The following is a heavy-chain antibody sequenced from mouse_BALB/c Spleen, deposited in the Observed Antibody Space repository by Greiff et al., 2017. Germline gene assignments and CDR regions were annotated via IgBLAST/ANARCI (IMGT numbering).Heavy chain of an antibody. J-gene: IGHJ3*01. V-gene: IGHV7-1*02. CDR3: ARDDFSYYYGSSPFAY. D-gene: IGHD1-1*01. Sequence: EVKVVESGGGLVQPGGSLRLSCATSGFTFSDFYMEWVRQPPGKRLEWIAASRNKANDYTTEYSASVKGRFIVSRDTSQSILYLQMNALRAEDTAIYYCARDDFSYYYGSSPFAYWGQGTLVTVSA. CDR2: SRNKANDYTT. CDR1: GFTFSDFY.